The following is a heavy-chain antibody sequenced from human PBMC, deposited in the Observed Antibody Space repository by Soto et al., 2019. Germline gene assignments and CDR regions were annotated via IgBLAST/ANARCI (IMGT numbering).Heavy chain of an antibody. Sequence: GGSLRLSCAASGFTFSSYSMNWVRQAPGKGLEWVSSISSSSSYIYYADSVKGRFTISRDNAKNSLYLQMNSLRAEDTAVYYCARALSRNYYYGMEVWGQGTTVTVSS. CDR3: ARALSRNYYYGMEV. CDR1: GFTFSSYS. J-gene: IGHJ6*02. V-gene: IGHV3-21*01. CDR2: ISSSSSYI.